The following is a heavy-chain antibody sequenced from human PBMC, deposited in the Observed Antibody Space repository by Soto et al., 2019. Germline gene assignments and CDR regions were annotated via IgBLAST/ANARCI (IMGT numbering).Heavy chain of an antibody. CDR1: GFTFSSYA. Sequence: GGSLRLSCAASGFTFSSYAMHWVRQAPGKGLEWVAVISYDGSNKYYADSVKGRFTISRDNSKNTLYLQMNSLRAEDTAVYYCARESVYCSSTSCYPYYGMDVWGQGTTVTVSS. V-gene: IGHV3-30-3*01. CDR3: ARESVYCSSTSCYPYYGMDV. CDR2: ISYDGSNK. D-gene: IGHD2-2*01. J-gene: IGHJ6*02.